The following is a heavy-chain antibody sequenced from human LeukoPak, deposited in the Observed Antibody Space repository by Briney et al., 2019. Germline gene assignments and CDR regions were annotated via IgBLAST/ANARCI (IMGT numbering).Heavy chain of an antibody. CDR1: GGSVSSGSYY. Sequence: SETLSLTCTVPGGSVSSGSYYWSWIRQPPGKGLEWIGYIYYSGSTNYNPSRKSRVTISVDTSKNQFSLKLSSVTAPDTAVYYCARWHYYGSGSYYTNWFDPWGQGTLVTVSS. CDR2: IYYSGST. D-gene: IGHD3-10*01. CDR3: ARWHYYGSGSYYTNWFDP. V-gene: IGHV4-61*01. J-gene: IGHJ5*02.